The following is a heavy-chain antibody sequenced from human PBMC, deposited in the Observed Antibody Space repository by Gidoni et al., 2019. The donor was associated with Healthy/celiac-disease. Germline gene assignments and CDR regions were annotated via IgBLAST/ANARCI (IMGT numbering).Heavy chain of an antibody. Sequence: QVQLVESGGGVVQPGRSLRLSCAASGFTFISYGMHWVRQAPGKGLGWVAVIWYDGSNKYYADYVKGRFTISRDNSKNTLYLQMNSLRAEDTAVYYCARDRGELELRAPDFDYWGQGTLVTVSS. CDR2: IWYDGSNK. D-gene: IGHD1-7*01. V-gene: IGHV3-33*08. CDR1: GFTFISYG. J-gene: IGHJ4*02. CDR3: ARDRGELELRAPDFDY.